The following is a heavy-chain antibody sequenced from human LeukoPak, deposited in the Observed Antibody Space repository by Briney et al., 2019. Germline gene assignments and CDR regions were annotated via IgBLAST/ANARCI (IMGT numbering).Heavy chain of an antibody. CDR3: ARAYPYSGSKGAFDI. D-gene: IGHD1-26*01. Sequence: PSETLSLTCTVSGCSISSSSYYWSWIPQPPGKVLDCIGRIYTSGSTNYNPSLKSRATISVDTSKNQFSLKLSSVTAADTAVYYCARAYPYSGSKGAFDIWGRGTMVTVSS. V-gene: IGHV4-61*02. CDR2: IYTSGST. CDR1: GCSISSSSYY. J-gene: IGHJ3*02.